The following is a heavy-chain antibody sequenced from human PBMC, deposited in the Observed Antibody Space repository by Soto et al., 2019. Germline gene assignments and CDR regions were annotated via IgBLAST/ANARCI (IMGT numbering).Heavy chain of an antibody. CDR2: IKQDGSEK. V-gene: IGHV3-7*01. CDR3: ARDRFYDFWSGYYTFDY. J-gene: IGHJ4*02. D-gene: IGHD3-3*01. CDR1: GFTFSSYW. Sequence: EVQLVESGGGLVQPGGSPRLSCAASGFTFSSYWMSWVRQAPGKGLEWVANIKQDGSEKYYVDSVKGRFTISRDNAKNSLYLQMNSLRAEDTAVYYCARDRFYDFWSGYYTFDYWGQGTLVTVSS.